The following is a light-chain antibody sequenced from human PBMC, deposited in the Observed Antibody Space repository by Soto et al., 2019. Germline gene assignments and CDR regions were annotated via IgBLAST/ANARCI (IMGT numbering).Light chain of an antibody. CDR2: DAS. CDR3: QQRSNWPQFT. V-gene: IGKV3-11*01. J-gene: IGKJ4*01. CDR1: QSVSSY. Sequence: EIVLTQSPATLSLSPGERATLSCRASQSVSSYLAWYQQKPGQAPRLLIYDASNRATGIPARFSGSGSGTDFTPTISSLEPEDFAIYYCQQRSNWPQFTFGGGTKVEIK.